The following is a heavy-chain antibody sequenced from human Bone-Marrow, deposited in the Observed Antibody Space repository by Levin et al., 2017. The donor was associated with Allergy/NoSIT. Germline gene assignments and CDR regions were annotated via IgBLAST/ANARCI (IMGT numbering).Heavy chain of an antibody. CDR2: ITGGGATT. D-gene: IGHD4-17*01. CDR1: GFMFRNIA. J-gene: IGHJ4*02. V-gene: IGHV3-23*01. Sequence: GGSLRLSCVASGFMFRNIAMSWVRQAPGKGLEWVSSITGGGATTYYADSVKGRFTISRDNSKSTLYLQMNSLRAEDKAVYFCARTKVEGGDYLDYFDHWGQGTLVTVSS. CDR3: ARTKVEGGDYLDYFDH.